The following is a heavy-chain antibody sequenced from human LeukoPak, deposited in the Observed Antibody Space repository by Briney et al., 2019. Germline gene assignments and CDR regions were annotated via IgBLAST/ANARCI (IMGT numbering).Heavy chain of an antibody. CDR1: GFTFSSYA. Sequence: GGSLRLSCAASGFTFSSYAMHWVRQTPGKGLEWVAVISYDGSNKYYADSVKGRFTISRDNSKNTLYLQMNSLRAEDTAVYYCAKERYSSSSLFAITPFDYWGQGSLVTVSS. J-gene: IGHJ4*02. V-gene: IGHV3-30-3*01. D-gene: IGHD6-13*01. CDR3: AKERYSSSSLFAITPFDY. CDR2: ISYDGSNK.